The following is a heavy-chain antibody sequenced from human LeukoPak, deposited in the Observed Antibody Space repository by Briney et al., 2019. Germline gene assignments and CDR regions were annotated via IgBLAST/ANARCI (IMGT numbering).Heavy chain of an antibody. CDR3: ARGPSRDGYNYVDC. Sequence: SETLSLTCTVSGVSISSYYWSWLRQPPGKGLEGIGYIYYSGSTNYNPSLKSRVTISVDTSKNQFSLKLSSVTAADTAVYYCARGPSRDGYNYVDCWGQGTLVTVSS. J-gene: IGHJ4*02. V-gene: IGHV4-59*01. CDR2: IYYSGST. CDR1: GVSISSYY. D-gene: IGHD5-24*01.